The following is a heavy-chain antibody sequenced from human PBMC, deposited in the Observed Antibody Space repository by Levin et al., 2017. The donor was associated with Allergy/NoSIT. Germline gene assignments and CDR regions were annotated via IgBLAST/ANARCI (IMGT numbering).Heavy chain of an antibody. J-gene: IGHJ4*02. CDR2: ISGSGGST. CDR1: GFTFSSYA. V-gene: IGHV3-23*01. Sequence: GGSLRLSCVASGFTFSSYAMSWVRQAPGKGLEWVSAISGSGGSTYYADSVKGRFTISRDNSKNTLYLQMNSLRAEDTAVYYCAKSYYYDTSGYYPYYFDYWGQGTLVTVSS. D-gene: IGHD3-22*01. CDR3: AKSYYYDTSGYYPYYFDY.